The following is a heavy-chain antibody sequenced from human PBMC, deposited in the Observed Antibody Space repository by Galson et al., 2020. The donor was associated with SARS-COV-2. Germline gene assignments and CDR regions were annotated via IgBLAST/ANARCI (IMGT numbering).Heavy chain of an antibody. J-gene: IGHJ6*02. CDR3: ARSEGIGGAMDV. D-gene: IGHD1-26*01. Sequence: TGGSLRLSCAASGFTFSSYDMHWVRQATGKGLEWVSAIGTAGDTYYPGSVKGRFTISRENAKNSLYLQMNSLRAGDTAVYYCARSEGIGGAMDVWGQGTTVTVSS. V-gene: IGHV3-13*01. CDR1: GFTFSSYD. CDR2: IGTAGDT.